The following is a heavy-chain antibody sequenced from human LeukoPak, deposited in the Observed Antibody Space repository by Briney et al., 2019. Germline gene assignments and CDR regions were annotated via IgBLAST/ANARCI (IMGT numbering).Heavy chain of an antibody. CDR3: ARGQLVPPNWFDP. CDR2: ISAYNGDT. CDR1: GYTFTSYA. Sequence: ASVKVSCKASGYTFTSYAFSWVRQAPGQGLEWMGWISAYNGDTKFARKFQGRVTLTTDASTAIGYMELRSLTSDDTAIYYCARGQLVPPNWFDPWGQGTLVTVSS. V-gene: IGHV1-18*01. J-gene: IGHJ5*02. D-gene: IGHD6-6*01.